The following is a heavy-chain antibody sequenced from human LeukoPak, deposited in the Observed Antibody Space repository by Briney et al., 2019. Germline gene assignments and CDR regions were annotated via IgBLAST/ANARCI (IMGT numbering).Heavy chain of an antibody. Sequence: SETLSLTCTVSGGSISSGSYYWSWIRQPAGKGLEWIGRIYTSGSTNYNPSLKSRVTISVDTSKNQFSLKLSSVTAADTAVYYCARERSHCSSTSCYGVAPYYYMDVWGKGTTVTVCS. V-gene: IGHV4-61*02. CDR3: ARERSHCSSTSCYGVAPYYYMDV. CDR2: IYTSGST. J-gene: IGHJ6*03. D-gene: IGHD2-2*01. CDR1: GGSISSGSYY.